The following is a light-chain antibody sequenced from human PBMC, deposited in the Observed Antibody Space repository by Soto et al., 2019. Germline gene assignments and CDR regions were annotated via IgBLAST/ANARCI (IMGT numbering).Light chain of an antibody. CDR2: GAS. J-gene: IGKJ1*01. V-gene: IGKV3-20*01. Sequence: IVLTQSPSTLSGSPGERATLSCRASQSVSSSYLAWYQQKPGQAPRLLIYGASSRATGIPDRSSGSGSGTDFTLTTSRLEPEDFAVYYCQQYGSSPRTFGQGTKVDIK. CDR3: QQYGSSPRT. CDR1: QSVSSSY.